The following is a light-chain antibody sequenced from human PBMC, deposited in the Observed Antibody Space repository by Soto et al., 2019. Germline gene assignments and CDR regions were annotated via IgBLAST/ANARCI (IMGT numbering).Light chain of an antibody. CDR2: DAS. V-gene: IGKV3-11*01. CDR1: QSVNSY. CDR3: QHRSIWPVS. J-gene: IGKJ5*01. Sequence: IVLTQSPGTLSLSPGERATLSFRASQSVNSYLAWYQQKPGLAPRLLIYDASSRATGIPARFSGSGSGTDFTLTISSLEPEDFAVYYCQHRSIWPVSFGQGTRLEIK.